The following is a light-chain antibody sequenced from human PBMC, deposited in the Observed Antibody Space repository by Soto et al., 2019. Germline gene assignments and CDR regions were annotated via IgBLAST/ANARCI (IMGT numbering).Light chain of an antibody. V-gene: IGLV1-40*01. CDR2: EVT. CDR1: SSNIGAGYD. J-gene: IGLJ1*01. Sequence: QSVLTQPPSVSGAPGQRVTISCTGSSSNIGAGYDVSWYQQYPGRAPKLIIYEVTNRPSGVSDRFSGSKSGNVASLTISGLQAADEADYYCGSYTSTYVRIFGTGTKVTAL. CDR3: GSYTSTYVRI.